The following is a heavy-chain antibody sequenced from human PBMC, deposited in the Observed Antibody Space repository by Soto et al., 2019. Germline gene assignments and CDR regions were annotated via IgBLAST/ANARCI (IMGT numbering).Heavy chain of an antibody. D-gene: IGHD2-15*01. CDR3: AGAVGDPLYSRDS. CDR2: TDYSGNT. J-gene: IGHJ4*02. CDR1: SDSISSYY. V-gene: IGHV4-59*08. Sequence: QVQLQESGPGLVRPSATLSLTCTVSSDSISSYYWIWIRQSPGKGLEWIGYTDYSGNTNYNPSLKGRVTISGDTSKTQCSLRLRSVTAGDTAVYYCAGAVGDPLYSRDSWGQGTLVTVSS.